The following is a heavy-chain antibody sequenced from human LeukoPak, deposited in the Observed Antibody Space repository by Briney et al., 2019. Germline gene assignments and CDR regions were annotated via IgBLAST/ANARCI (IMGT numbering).Heavy chain of an antibody. Sequence: SETLSLTCAVSGYSINGGHYWGWIRQPPGKGLEWIGCVFHSGSTYYNPSLKSRVTISVDTSKNQFSLKVSSVTAADAAVYYCARSQQLVRLGYYYMDVWGKGTTVTVSS. CDR3: ARSQQLVRLGYYYMDV. V-gene: IGHV4-38-2*01. CDR2: VFHSGST. CDR1: GYSINGGHY. D-gene: IGHD6-13*01. J-gene: IGHJ6*03.